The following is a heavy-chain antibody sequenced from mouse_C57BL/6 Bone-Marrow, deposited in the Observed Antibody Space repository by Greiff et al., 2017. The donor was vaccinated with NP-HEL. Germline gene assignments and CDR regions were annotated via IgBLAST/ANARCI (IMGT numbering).Heavy chain of an antibody. CDR3: ARDWYFDV. CDR1: GYTFTSYW. J-gene: IGHJ1*03. Sequence: VQLQQPGAELVKPGASVKLSCKASGYTFTSYWMQWVQQRPGQGLEWIGEIDPSDSYTNYNQKFKGQATLTVDTSSSTAYMQLSSLTSEDSAVYYCARDWYFDVGGTGTTVTVSS. V-gene: IGHV1-50*01. CDR2: IDPSDSYT.